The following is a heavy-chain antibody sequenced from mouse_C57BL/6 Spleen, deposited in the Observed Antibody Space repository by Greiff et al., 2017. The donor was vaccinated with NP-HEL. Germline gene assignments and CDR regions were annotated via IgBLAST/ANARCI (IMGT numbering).Heavy chain of an antibody. D-gene: IGHD2-1*01. CDR1: GFNIKNTY. J-gene: IGHJ2*01. CDR2: IDPANGNT. Sequence: EVKLVESVAELVRPGASVKLSCTASGFNIKNTYMHWVKQRPEQGLEWIGRIDPANGNTKYAPKFPGKATITADTSSNTAYLQLSSLTSEDTAIYYCARCRSTMVSYYFDYWGQGTTLTVSS. CDR3: ARCRSTMVSYYFDY. V-gene: IGHV14-3*01.